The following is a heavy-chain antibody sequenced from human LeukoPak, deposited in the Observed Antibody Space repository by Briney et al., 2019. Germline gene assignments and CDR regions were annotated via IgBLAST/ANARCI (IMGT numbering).Heavy chain of an antibody. CDR1: GFTFSSYW. J-gene: IGHJ1*01. CDR2: IKSDGSA. V-gene: IGHV3-74*01. CDR3: ARAPSEIGGYYPEYFRH. Sequence: GESLRLSCAASGFTFSSYWMHWVRQAPGKGLVWVSRIKSDGSANYADSVKGRFTISRDNAKNTLSLQMNSLRAEDTGVYYCARAPSEIGGYYPEYFRHWGQGTLVTASS. D-gene: IGHD3-22*01.